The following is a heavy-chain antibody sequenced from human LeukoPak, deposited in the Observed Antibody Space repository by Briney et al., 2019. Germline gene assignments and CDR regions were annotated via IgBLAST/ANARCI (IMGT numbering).Heavy chain of an antibody. J-gene: IGHJ6*03. Sequence: GGSLRLSCAASGFTFSSYAMSWVRQAPGKGLEWVSSLSSSSSYKYYADSVKGRFTISRDNAKNSLYLQMNSLSAGDTAVYYCARDLWGYTWNHRHASYYYYMDVWGKGTTVTISS. D-gene: IGHD1-1*01. CDR2: LSSSSSYK. V-gene: IGHV3-21*01. CDR1: GFTFSSYA. CDR3: ARDLWGYTWNHRHASYYYYMDV.